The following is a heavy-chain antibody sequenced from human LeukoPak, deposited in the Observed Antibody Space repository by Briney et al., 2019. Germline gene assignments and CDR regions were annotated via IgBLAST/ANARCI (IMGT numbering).Heavy chain of an antibody. D-gene: IGHD3-16*01. J-gene: IGHJ5*02. CDR3: ARESDRWGGRLTLFDP. CDR2: INHSGST. Sequence: SETLSLTCAVYGGSFSGYYWSWIRQPPGKGLEWIGEINHSGSTNYNPSLKSRVTISVDTSKNQFSLKLSSVTAADTAVYYCARESDRWGGRLTLFDPWGQGTLVTVSS. V-gene: IGHV4-34*01. CDR1: GGSFSGYY.